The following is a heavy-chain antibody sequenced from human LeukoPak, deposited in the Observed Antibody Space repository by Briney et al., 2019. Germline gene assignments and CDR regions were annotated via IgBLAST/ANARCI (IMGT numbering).Heavy chain of an antibody. Sequence: GESLKISCQGSGYTSTSYWIGWVRQMPGKGLEWMGIIYPGDSDTRYSPSFQGQVTISADKSINTAYLKWSSLKALDTAMYYCVRRTDYYMDVWGKGTTVTVSS. CDR3: VRRTDYYMDV. V-gene: IGHV5-51*01. CDR2: IYPGDSDT. CDR1: GYTSTSYW. J-gene: IGHJ6*03.